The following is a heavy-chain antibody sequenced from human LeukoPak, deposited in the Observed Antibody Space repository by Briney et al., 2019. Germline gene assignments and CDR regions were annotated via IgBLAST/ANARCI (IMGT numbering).Heavy chain of an antibody. V-gene: IGHV3-9*01. D-gene: IGHD6-13*01. CDR2: ISWNSGSI. Sequence: GGSLTLSCAASGFTFDDYAMHWVRQAPGKGLEWVSGISWNSGSIGYADSVKGRFTISRDNAKNYLYLQMNSLRAEDTALYYCAKDIGGAYSSSWYYFDYWGQGTLVTVSS. J-gene: IGHJ4*02. CDR1: GFTFDDYA. CDR3: AKDIGGAYSSSWYYFDY.